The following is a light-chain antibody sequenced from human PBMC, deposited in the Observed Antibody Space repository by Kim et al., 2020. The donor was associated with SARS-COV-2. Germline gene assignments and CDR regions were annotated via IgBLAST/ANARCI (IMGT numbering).Light chain of an antibody. J-gene: IGKJ1*01. CDR2: AAS. Sequence: ASVGDRVTITCRASQSISNYLNWYQQKPGKAPKLLIYAASTLQSGVPSRFSGSGSGTDFTLTISSLQPEDFATYYCQQSYSTPRTFGQGTKVDIK. V-gene: IGKV1-39*01. CDR3: QQSYSTPRT. CDR1: QSISNY.